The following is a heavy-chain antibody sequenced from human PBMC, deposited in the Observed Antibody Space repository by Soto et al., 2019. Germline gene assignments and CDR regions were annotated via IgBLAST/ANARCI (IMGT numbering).Heavy chain of an antibody. CDR1: GYIFSKYA. Sequence: QVQLVQSGGEVKKPGASVKVSCKASGYIFSKYAIHWVRQVPGHKLEWMGWLNVGTGNTKYSQKFQGRVTITRATSATTAYMELHSLTSEHTAVYYCARESRDFFLWFDPWGKGTLVTVSS. CDR3: ARESRDFFLWFDP. V-gene: IGHV1-3*01. J-gene: IGHJ5*02. CDR2: LNVGTGNT.